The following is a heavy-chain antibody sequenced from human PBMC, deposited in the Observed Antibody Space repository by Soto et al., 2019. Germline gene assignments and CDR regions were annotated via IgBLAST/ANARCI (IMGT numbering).Heavy chain of an antibody. CDR1: GGSISSGGYY. D-gene: IGHD3-10*01. V-gene: IGHV4-31*03. Sequence: SETLSLTCTVSGGSISSGGYYWSWIRQHPGKGLEWIGYIYYSGSTYYKPSLKSRVTISVDTSKNQFSLKLSSVTAADTAVYYCARVADGGFGELLKWGQGTLVTVS. J-gene: IGHJ4*02. CDR2: IYYSGST. CDR3: ARVADGGFGELLK.